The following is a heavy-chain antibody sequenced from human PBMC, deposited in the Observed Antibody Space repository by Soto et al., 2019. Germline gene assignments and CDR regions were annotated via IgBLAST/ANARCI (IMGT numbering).Heavy chain of an antibody. Sequence: GGALRLSCTASGFTFGDYAMIWFGQAPGKGLEWVGFIRIKAYGGTTEYAASVKGRFTISRDDSKSIAYLQMNSLKTEDTAVYYCTRGDRYYDFWSGSPLYGMDVWGQGTTVTVSS. CDR2: IRIKAYGGTT. V-gene: IGHV3-49*03. J-gene: IGHJ6*02. CDR1: GFTFGDYA. D-gene: IGHD3-3*01. CDR3: TRGDRYYDFWSGSPLYGMDV.